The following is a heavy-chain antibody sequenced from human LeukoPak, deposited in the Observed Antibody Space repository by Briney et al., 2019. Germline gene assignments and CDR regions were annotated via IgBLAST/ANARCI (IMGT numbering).Heavy chain of an antibody. CDR1: GYTFTSYG. CDR2: ISGYNGNT. J-gene: IGHJ4*02. D-gene: IGHD2-15*01. CDR3: ARDLRGYCSGGSCYVRGLGY. V-gene: IGHV1-18*01. Sequence: ASVKVSCKASGYTFTSYGISWVRQAPGQGLEWMGWISGYNGNTNYAQNLQGRVTMTTDTSTSTVYMELRSLRSDDTAVYYCARDLRGYCSGGSCYVRGLGYWGQGTLVTVSS.